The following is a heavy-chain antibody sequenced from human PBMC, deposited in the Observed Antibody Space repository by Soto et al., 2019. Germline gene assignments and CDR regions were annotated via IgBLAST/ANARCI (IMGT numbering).Heavy chain of an antibody. CDR2: INPSGGST. Sequence: ASVKVSCKASGYTFTSYYMHWGRQAPGQGLEWMGLINPSGGSTSYAQKFQGRVTMTRDTSTSTVYMELSSLRSEDTAVYYCAREQGSSISNYGMDVWGQGTTVTAP. D-gene: IGHD6-6*01. V-gene: IGHV1-46*01. J-gene: IGHJ6*02. CDR3: AREQGSSISNYGMDV. CDR1: GYTFTSYY.